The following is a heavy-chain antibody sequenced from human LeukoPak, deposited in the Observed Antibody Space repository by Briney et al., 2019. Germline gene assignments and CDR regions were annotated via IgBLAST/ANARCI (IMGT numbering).Heavy chain of an antibody. CDR1: GFIFRTYG. CDR2: IWYDGSNK. CDR3: AREGETYCGSDCYYWYVDL. Sequence: PGGSLRLSCAASGFIFRTYGMHWVRQAPGRGLEWVAVIWYDGSNKYYADSVKGRFTISRDNSKNTLYLQMNSLRAEDTAMYYCAREGETYCGSDCYYWYVDLWGRGTPVTVSS. J-gene: IGHJ2*01. D-gene: IGHD2-21*02. V-gene: IGHV3-33*01.